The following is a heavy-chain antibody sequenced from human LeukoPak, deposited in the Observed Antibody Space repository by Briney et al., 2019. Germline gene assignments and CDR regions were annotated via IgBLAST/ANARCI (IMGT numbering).Heavy chain of an antibody. CDR3: ARGEVLTSALFWRGGMFDF. Sequence: PSETLSLTCTVSGGSISSSSYDWGWIRQPPGKGLEWIGSIYYSGSTNYNPSLKSRVTISVDTSKNQFSLNLSSVTAADTAVYYCARGEVLTSALFWRGGMFDFWGQGTLVTVSS. D-gene: IGHD2-21*02. J-gene: IGHJ4*02. CDR2: IYYSGST. CDR1: GGSISSSSYD. V-gene: IGHV4-39*07.